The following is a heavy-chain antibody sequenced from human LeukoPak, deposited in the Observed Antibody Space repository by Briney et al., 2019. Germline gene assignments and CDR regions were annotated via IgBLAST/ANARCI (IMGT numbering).Heavy chain of an antibody. Sequence: PSETLSLTCSVSGVPISTYYWSWLRQSPGKGLEWIAYVYYNGDIMYNPSLKSRVTISLDTSKNQFSLSMTSVTAADTAVYYCARTTPATGWYLYHWGQGTPVTVSS. CDR1: GVPISTYY. D-gene: IGHD6-19*01. J-gene: IGHJ5*02. CDR3: ARTTPATGWYLYH. CDR2: VYYNGDI. V-gene: IGHV4-59*01.